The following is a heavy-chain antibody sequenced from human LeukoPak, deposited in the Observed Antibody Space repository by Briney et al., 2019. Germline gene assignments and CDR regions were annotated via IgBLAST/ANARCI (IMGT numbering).Heavy chain of an antibody. V-gene: IGHV4-59*01. CDR3: ARRIDYFDY. Sequence: SETLSLTCTVSGGSISSYYWSWIRQPPGKGLEWIGYIYYSGITNYNPSLKSRVTISVDTSKNQFSLKLTSVTAADTAVYYCARRIDYFDYWGQGTLVTVSS. CDR2: IYYSGIT. CDR1: GGSISSYY. J-gene: IGHJ4*02.